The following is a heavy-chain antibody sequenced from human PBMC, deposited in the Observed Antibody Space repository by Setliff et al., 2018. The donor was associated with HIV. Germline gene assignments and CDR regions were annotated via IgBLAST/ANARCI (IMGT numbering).Heavy chain of an antibody. CDR3: ARYSYGYVRDLRFDP. CDR1: GDSIRSYY. V-gene: IGHV4-59*08. D-gene: IGHD5-18*01. CDR2: INYSGST. Sequence: PSETLSLTCTVSGDSIRSYYWSWIRQPPGKGLEWIGYINYSGSTNYNPSLQSRVTISVDTSKNHFSLKLTSVTAADTAVYYCARYSYGYVRDLRFDPWGQGTLVTVSS. J-gene: IGHJ5*02.